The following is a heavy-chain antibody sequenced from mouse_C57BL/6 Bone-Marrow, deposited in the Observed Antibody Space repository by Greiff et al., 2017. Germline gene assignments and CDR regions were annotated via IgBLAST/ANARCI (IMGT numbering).Heavy chain of an antibody. D-gene: IGHD5-1*01. CDR2: ISSGSSTI. V-gene: IGHV5-17*01. CDR3: ARPDEYAWFAY. CDR1: GFTFSDYG. Sequence: EVHLVESGGGLVKPGGSLKLSCAASGFTFSDYGMHWVRQAPEKGLEWVAYISSGSSTIYYADTVKGRFTISIDNAKNTLFLQMTSQRSEATAMYYCARPDEYAWFAYWGQGTLVTVSA. J-gene: IGHJ3*01.